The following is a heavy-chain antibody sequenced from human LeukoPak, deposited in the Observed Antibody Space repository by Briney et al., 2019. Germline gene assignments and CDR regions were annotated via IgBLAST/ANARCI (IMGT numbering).Heavy chain of an antibody. D-gene: IGHD3-10*01. Sequence: SETLSLTCTVSGGSISSYFWSWIRRPPGKGLEWIGYIYYSGSTNYNPSLKSRVTISVDTSKNQFSLNLSSVTAADTAVYYCARAGIILVRGVIIGGMDVWGKGTTVTVSS. J-gene: IGHJ6*04. V-gene: IGHV4-59*01. CDR3: ARAGIILVRGVIIGGMDV. CDR2: IYYSGST. CDR1: GGSISSYF.